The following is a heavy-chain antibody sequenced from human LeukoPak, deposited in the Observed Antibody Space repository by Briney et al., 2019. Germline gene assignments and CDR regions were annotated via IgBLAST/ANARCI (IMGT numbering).Heavy chain of an antibody. V-gene: IGHV1-69*05. Sequence: ASVKVSCKASGGTFSSYAISWVRQAPGQGLEWMGRIIPIFGTANYAQKFQGRVTITTDESTSTAYMELSSLRSEDTAVYYCAREIGSRGWYYFDYWGQGTLVTVSS. CDR3: AREIGSRGWYYFDY. CDR2: IIPIFGTA. CDR1: GGTFSSYA. J-gene: IGHJ4*02. D-gene: IGHD6-19*01.